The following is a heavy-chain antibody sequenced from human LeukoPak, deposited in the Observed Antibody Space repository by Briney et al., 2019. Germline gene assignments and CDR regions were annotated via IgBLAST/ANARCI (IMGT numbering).Heavy chain of an antibody. Sequence: ASVKVSCKASGYTFTSYDINWVRQATGQGLEWMGWMNPNSGNTGYAQKFQGRVTMTRNTSISTAYMELSSLRSEDTAVYYCASLGSSGYYYVDAFDIWGQGTMVTVSS. J-gene: IGHJ3*02. CDR1: GYTFTSYD. CDR3: ASLGSSGYYYVDAFDI. D-gene: IGHD3-22*01. CDR2: MNPNSGNT. V-gene: IGHV1-8*01.